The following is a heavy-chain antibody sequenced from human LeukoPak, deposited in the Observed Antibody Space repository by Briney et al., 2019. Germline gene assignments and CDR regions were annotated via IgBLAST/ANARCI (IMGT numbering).Heavy chain of an antibody. V-gene: IGHV6-1*01. CDR2: TYYRSKWYS. J-gene: IGHJ4*02. D-gene: IGHD3-10*01. CDR3: ARMVGLVSDY. Sequence: SQTHSLTCAISGDSVSSNSAAWNWIRQSPSRGLEWLGRTYYRSKWYSYYAASVKSRITINPDTSKNQFSLQLKSVTPEDTAVYYCARMVGLVSDYWGQGTLVTVSS. CDR1: GDSVSSNSAA.